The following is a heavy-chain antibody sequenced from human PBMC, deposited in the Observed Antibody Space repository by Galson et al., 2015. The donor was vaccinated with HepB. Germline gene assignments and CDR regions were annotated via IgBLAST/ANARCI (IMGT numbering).Heavy chain of an antibody. CDR3: ARGPGYGSGSYAPVYYYGMDV. J-gene: IGHJ6*02. Sequence: GQGLEWMGIINPSGGSTSYAQKLQGRVTMTRDTSTSTVYMEPSSLRSEDTAVYYCARGPGYGSGSYAPVYYYGMDVWGQGTTVTVSS. CDR2: INPSGGST. V-gene: IGHV1-46*04. D-gene: IGHD3-10*01.